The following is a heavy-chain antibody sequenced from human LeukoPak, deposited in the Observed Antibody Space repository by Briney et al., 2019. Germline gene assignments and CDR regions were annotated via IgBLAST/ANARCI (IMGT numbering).Heavy chain of an antibody. Sequence: GGSLRLSCAASGFTFSGSAIHWVRQASGKGLEWVGRIRDKANSYATAYIASVKGRFTISRDDSKNTAYLQMSSLKTEDTAVYYCTYKSGYSSGWYVDYWGQGTLVTVSS. CDR2: IRDKANSYAT. J-gene: IGHJ4*02. V-gene: IGHV3-73*01. CDR1: GFTFSGSA. CDR3: TYKSGYSSGWYVDY. D-gene: IGHD6-19*01.